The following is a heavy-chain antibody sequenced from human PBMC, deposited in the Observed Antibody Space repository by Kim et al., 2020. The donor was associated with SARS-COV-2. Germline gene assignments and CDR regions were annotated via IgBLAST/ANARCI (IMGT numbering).Heavy chain of an antibody. Sequence: GGSLRLSCAASGFTFSSYGMHWVRQAPGKGLEWVAVISYDGSNKYYADSVKGRFTISRDNSKNTLYLQMNSLRAEDTAVYYCAKEGLAPTVTTWWGNYYGMDVWGQGTTVTVSS. J-gene: IGHJ6*02. V-gene: IGHV3-30*18. CDR3: AKEGLAPTVTTWWGNYYGMDV. D-gene: IGHD4-17*01. CDR2: ISYDGSNK. CDR1: GFTFSSYG.